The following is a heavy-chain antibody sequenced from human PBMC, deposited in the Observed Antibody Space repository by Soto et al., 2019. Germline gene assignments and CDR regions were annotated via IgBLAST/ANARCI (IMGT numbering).Heavy chain of an antibody. V-gene: IGHV4-4*07. J-gene: IGHJ6*02. CDR1: GGSISSYY. CDR2: IYTSGST. D-gene: IGHD6-6*01. Sequence: SETLSLTCTVSGGSISSYYWSWIRQPAGRGLEWIGRIYTSGSTNYNPSLKSRVTMSVDTSKNQFSLKLSSVTAADTAVYYCARGTEVSRIAARPQGYYGMDVWGQGTTVTSP. CDR3: ARGTEVSRIAARPQGYYGMDV.